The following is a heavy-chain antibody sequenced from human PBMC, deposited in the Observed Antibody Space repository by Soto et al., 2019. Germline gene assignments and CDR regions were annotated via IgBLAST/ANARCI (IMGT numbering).Heavy chain of an antibody. CDR1: GYIFTDYY. CDR3: ASEDCRNNCLKGFGY. CDR2: ISAKSGNP. J-gene: IGHJ4*02. Sequence: QVQMVQSGAEVKKPGDSVKVSCKASGYIFTDYYLHWVRQAPGQGFEWVGGISAKSGNPKYVPKFQGRVTVTRDTSTSTVYMELNRLTSDDTAVYFCASEDCRNNCLKGFGYWGQGTLVTVSS. V-gene: IGHV1-2*02. D-gene: IGHD2-15*01.